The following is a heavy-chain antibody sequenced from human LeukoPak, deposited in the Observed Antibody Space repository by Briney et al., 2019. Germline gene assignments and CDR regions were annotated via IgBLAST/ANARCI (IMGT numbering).Heavy chain of an antibody. Sequence: GGSLRLSCAASGFTLSNYWMHWVRQAPGKGLVWVSRIRSDGGYTSYADSVKGRLTISRDNAKNTLYLQMNNLRAEDTAVYYCARGEGSYSDYWGQGTLVTVSS. J-gene: IGHJ4*02. D-gene: IGHD1-26*01. CDR2: IRSDGGYT. V-gene: IGHV3-74*01. CDR1: GFTLSNYW. CDR3: ARGEGSYSDY.